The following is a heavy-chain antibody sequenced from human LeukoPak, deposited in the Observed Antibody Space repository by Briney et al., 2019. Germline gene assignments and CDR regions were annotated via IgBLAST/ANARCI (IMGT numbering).Heavy chain of an antibody. V-gene: IGHV3-23*01. CDR1: GFTFSYFG. CDR2: ITGHGDIT. J-gene: IGHJ4*02. D-gene: IGHD5-18*01. CDR3: ANDLGWIQLNLG. Sequence: GGSLRLSCAVSGFTFSYFGMNWVRQAPGKGLEWVSGITGHGDITYYADSVKGRFTISRDNSRNTVYLQMNSLRAEDTAVYYCANDLGWIQLNLGRGQGTLVTVSS.